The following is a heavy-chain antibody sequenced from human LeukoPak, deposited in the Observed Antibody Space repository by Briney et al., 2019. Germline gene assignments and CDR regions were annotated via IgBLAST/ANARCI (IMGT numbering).Heavy chain of an antibody. CDR2: LYYSGST. CDR1: SGSINSYY. V-gene: IGHV4-59*01. J-gene: IGHJ2*01. CDR3: ARVGGLWTTAKTKRYFDL. D-gene: IGHD4-17*01. Sequence: SETLSLTSTVCSGSINSYYWSWLPQPPGQGLEWSRYLYYSGSTNYNTSLNSRVTISVDTSKNQFSVKQSSVTAADTAVYYWARVGGLWTTAKTKRYFDLWGRGTLVTVSS.